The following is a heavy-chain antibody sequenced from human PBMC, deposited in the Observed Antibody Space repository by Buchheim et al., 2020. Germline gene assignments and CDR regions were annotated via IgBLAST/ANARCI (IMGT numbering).Heavy chain of an antibody. CDR3: ARYYYHSSGYYYFDF. J-gene: IGHJ4*02. V-gene: IGHV3-11*06. D-gene: IGHD3-22*01. Sequence: QVQLVESGGGLVKPGGSLRLSCAASGFTFSDYYMTWIRQAPGKGLEWVSYITSDCTYANYADSVKGRFTISRDNAKNSLYLQMNSLRAEDTAVFYCARYYYHSSGYYYFDFWGQGTL. CDR2: ITSDCTYA. CDR1: GFTFSDYY.